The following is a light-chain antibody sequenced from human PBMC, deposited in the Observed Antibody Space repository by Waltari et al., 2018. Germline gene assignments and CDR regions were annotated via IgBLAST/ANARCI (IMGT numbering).Light chain of an antibody. CDR1: RGIDSY. CDR3: QQSYSPPFT. Sequence: DIQMTQSPSSLSTSVGDRVTITCRASRGIDSYLNWYQQRPGRAHKLLIYYASTLQKKVPTRFSGGGIGTDFTLTINNLQPEDFATYFCQQSYSPPFTFGQGTRLEI. J-gene: IGKJ5*01. CDR2: YAS. V-gene: IGKV1-39*01.